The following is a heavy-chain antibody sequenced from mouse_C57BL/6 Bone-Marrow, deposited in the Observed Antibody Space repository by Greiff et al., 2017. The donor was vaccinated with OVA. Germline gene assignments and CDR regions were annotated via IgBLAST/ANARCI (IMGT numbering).Heavy chain of an antibody. D-gene: IGHD4-1*01. CDR2: ILPSIGRT. J-gene: IGHJ3*01. Sequence: VKLQESGSELRSPGSSVKLSCKDFDSEVFPIAYMSWVRQKPGHGFEWIGGILPSIGRTIYGEKFEDKATLDADTLSNTAYLELNSLTSEDSAIYYCARSWDGAWFAYWGQGTLVTVSA. V-gene: IGHV15-2*01. CDR1: DSEVFPIAY. CDR3: ARSWDGAWFAY.